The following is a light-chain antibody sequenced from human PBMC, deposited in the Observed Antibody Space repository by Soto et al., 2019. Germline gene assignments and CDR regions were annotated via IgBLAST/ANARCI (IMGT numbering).Light chain of an antibody. V-gene: IGLV2-8*01. CDR2: EVS. Sequence: QSALTQPPSASGSPGQSVTISCTRTSSDAGGSNYVSWYQQHPGKVPKLMIYEVSKRPSGVPDRFSGSKSGNTASLTVSGLKAEDEADYYCSSYAGRNTLVFGGGTKLTVL. CDR3: SSYAGRNTLV. CDR1: SSDAGGSNY. J-gene: IGLJ2*01.